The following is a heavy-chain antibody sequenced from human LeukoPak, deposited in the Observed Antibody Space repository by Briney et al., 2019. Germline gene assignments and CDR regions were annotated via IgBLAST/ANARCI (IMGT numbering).Heavy chain of an antibody. CDR2: IYHSGSA. D-gene: IGHD7-27*01. CDR3: ARVPGRLGNCYMDV. CDR1: DGSISSGGYY. V-gene: IGHV4-30-2*01. J-gene: IGHJ6*03. Sequence: PSETLSLTCTVSDGSISSGGYYWSWIRQPPGKGLEWIGYIYHSGSAYYNPSLKSRVTISVDRSKNQFSLKLSSVTAADTAVYSCARVPGRLGNCYMDVWGKGTTVTVSS.